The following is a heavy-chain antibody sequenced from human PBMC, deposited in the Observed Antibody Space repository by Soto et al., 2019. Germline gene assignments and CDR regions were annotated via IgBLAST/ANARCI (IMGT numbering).Heavy chain of an antibody. CDR1: GFTFSNAW. Sequence: EVQLVESGGGLVKPGGSLRLSCAASGFTFSNAWMSWVRQAPGKGLEWVGRIKSKTDGGTTDYAAPVKGRFTISRDDSKNTLYLQMNSLKTEDTAVYYCTTDTSQLLSSYYYYYYYMDVWGKGSTVTVSS. V-gene: IGHV3-15*01. CDR3: TTDTSQLLSSYYYYYYYMDV. J-gene: IGHJ6*03. CDR2: IKSKTDGGTT. D-gene: IGHD2-2*01.